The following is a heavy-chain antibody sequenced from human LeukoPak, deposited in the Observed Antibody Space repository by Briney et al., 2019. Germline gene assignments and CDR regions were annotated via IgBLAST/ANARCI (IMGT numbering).Heavy chain of an antibody. V-gene: IGHV1-69*13. D-gene: IGHD2-15*01. Sequence: SVKVSCKASGYTFTSYGISWVRQAPGQGLEWMGGIIPIFGTANYAQKFQGRVTITADESTSTAYMELSSLRSEDTAVYYCARDWCSGGSCYSVFSYWGQGTLVTVSS. J-gene: IGHJ4*02. CDR1: GYTFTSYG. CDR2: IIPIFGTA. CDR3: ARDWCSGGSCYSVFSY.